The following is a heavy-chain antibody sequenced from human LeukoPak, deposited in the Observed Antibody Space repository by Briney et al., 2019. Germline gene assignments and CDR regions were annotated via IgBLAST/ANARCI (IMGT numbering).Heavy chain of an antibody. CDR2: IWYDGSNE. V-gene: IGHV3-33*01. J-gene: IGHJ4*02. CDR3: ASFDGDYYLDY. Sequence: GGSLRLSCAASGFTFRSYGMNSVRQAPGKGLEWVAIIWYDGSNEHYASSVRGRFSISRDNSKNTLYLQMSGLRAEDTAVYYCASFDGDYYLDYWGQGTLVTVAS. CDR1: GFTFRSYG. D-gene: IGHD4-17*01.